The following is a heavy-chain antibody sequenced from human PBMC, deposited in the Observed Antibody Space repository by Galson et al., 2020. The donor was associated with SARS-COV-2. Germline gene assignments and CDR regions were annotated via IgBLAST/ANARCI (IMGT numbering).Heavy chain of an antibody. J-gene: IGHJ2*01. CDR1: GVALSSYA. CDR2: TSHDGSTK. CDR3: ANEGGGTANQYVWYFDL. Sequence: GETLKISCAASGVALSSYAIHWVRQAPGKGLEWVAVTSHDGSTKYFADSERGRITTTRVNSQKAVFLRMRSLRQEDTAVYYCANEGGGTANQYVWYFDLWVRGTQVSVAS. D-gene: IGHD3-16*01. V-gene: IGHV3-30*18.